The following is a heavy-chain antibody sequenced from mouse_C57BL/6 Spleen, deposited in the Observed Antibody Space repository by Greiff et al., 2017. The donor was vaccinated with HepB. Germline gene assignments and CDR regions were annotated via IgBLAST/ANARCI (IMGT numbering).Heavy chain of an antibody. CDR2: INPNNGVT. D-gene: IGHD2-4*01. V-gene: IGHV1-26*01. Sequence: VQLQQSGPELVKPGASVKISCKASGYTFTDYYMNWVKQRHGKSLEWIGDINPNNGVTSYNQKFKGKATLTVDKSSSTAYMELRSLTSEDSAVYYCARSYDYDGGPWFAYWGQGTLVTVSA. CDR1: GYTFTDYY. CDR3: ARSYDYDGGPWFAY. J-gene: IGHJ3*01.